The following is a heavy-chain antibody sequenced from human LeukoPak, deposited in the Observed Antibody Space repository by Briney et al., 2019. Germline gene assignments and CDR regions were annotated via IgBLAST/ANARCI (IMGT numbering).Heavy chain of an antibody. J-gene: IGHJ4*02. CDR1: GGTFSSYA. D-gene: IGHD6-19*01. V-gene: IGHV1-69*01. CDR2: IIPIFGTA. Sequence: SVKVSCKASGGTFSSYAISWVRQAPGQGLEWMGGIIPIFGTANYAQKFQGRVTITADESTSTAYMELSSLRSEDTAVYYCARSRYSSGWYQAYYFDYWGQGTLVTVSS. CDR3: ARSRYSSGWYQAYYFDY.